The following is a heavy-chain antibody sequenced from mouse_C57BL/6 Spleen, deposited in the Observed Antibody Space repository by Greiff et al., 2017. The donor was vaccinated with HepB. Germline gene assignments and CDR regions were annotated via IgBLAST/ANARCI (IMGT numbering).Heavy chain of an antibody. D-gene: IGHD1-1*01. CDR3: ARKEYYYGSSSYAMDY. J-gene: IGHJ4*01. V-gene: IGHV5-17*01. CDR1: GFTFSDYG. CDR2: ISSGSSTI. Sequence: EVQLQQSGGGLVKPGGSLKLSCAASGFTFSDYGMHWVRQAPEKGLEWVAYISSGSSTIYYADTVKGRFTISRDNAKNTLFLQMTSLRSEDTAMYYCARKEYYYGSSSYAMDYWGQGTSVTVSS.